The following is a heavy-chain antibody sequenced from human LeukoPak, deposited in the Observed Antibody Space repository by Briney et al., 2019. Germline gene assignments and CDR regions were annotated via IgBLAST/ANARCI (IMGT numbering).Heavy chain of an antibody. CDR3: ARDGNLSVTAYDYNWFDP. CDR1: GYTFTGYY. Sequence: ASVKVCCKASGYTFTGYYMHWVRQAPGQGLEWMGWINPNSGGTNYAQKFQGRVTMTRDTSISTAYMELSRLRSDDTAVYYCARDGNLSVTAYDYNWFDPWGQGTLVTVSS. J-gene: IGHJ5*02. V-gene: IGHV1-2*02. CDR2: INPNSGGT. D-gene: IGHD2-21*02.